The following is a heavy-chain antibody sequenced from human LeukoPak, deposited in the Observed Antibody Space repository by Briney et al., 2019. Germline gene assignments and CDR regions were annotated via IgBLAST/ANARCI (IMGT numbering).Heavy chain of an antibody. V-gene: IGHV3-48*01. J-gene: IGHJ5*02. CDR3: ARDAGNSGYGCDL. Sequence: GGSLRLSCAASGFTFSQYSMNWVRQAPGKGLEWVSHIRSSSETFYADSVKGRFTISSDNARNSLYLQMNNLRGEETAIYYCARDAGNSGYGCDLWGQGTLVTVSS. CDR2: IRSSSET. D-gene: IGHD5-12*01. CDR1: GFTFSQYS.